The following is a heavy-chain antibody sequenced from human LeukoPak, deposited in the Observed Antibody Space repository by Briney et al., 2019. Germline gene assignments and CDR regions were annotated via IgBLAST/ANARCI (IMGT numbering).Heavy chain of an antibody. J-gene: IGHJ4*02. V-gene: IGHV3-11*01. CDR2: VSSSGSTI. D-gene: IGHD6-13*01. CDR3: ARDTTRRAAAGKFDY. Sequence: GGSLRLSCAASGFTFSDYYMSWIRQAPGKGLEWVSYVSSSGSTIYYADSVKGRFTISRDNAKNSLYLQMNSLRAEDTAVYYCARDTTRRAAAGKFDYWGQGTLVTVSS. CDR1: GFTFSDYY.